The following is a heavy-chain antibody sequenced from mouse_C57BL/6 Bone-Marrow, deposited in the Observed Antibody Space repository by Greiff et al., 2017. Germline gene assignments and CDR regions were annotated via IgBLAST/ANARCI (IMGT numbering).Heavy chain of an antibody. CDR3: ARGGPITTVGEYYFDY. CDR1: GYTFTSYG. J-gene: IGHJ2*01. CDR2: IYPRSGNT. Sequence: VQLQQSGAELARPGASVKLSCKASGYTFTSYGISWVKQRTGQGLEWIGEIYPRSGNTYYNEKFKGKATLTADKSSSTAYMELRSLTSEDSAVYFCARGGPITTVGEYYFDYWGQGTTLTVSS. V-gene: IGHV1-81*01. D-gene: IGHD1-1*01.